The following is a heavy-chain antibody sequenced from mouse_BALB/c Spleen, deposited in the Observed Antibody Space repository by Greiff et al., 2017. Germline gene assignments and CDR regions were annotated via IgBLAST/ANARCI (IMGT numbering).Heavy chain of an antibody. D-gene: IGHD2-1*01. J-gene: IGHJ2*01. Sequence: VQLKESGAELVKPGASVKLSCTASGFNIKDTYMHWVKQRPEQGLEWIGRIDPANGNTKYDPKFQGKATITADTSSNTAYLQLSSLTSEDTAVYYCAYMVGRGYWGQGTTLTVSS. V-gene: IGHV14-3*02. CDR1: GFNIKDTY. CDR3: AYMVGRGY. CDR2: IDPANGNT.